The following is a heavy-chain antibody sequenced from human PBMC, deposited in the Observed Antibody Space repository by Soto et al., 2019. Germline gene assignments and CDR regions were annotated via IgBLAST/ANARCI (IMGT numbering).Heavy chain of an antibody. CDR3: ARGIVVVPAAMAAYMDV. Sequence: GGSLRLSCAASGFTFSSYSMNWVRQAPGKGLEWVSSIRSSSSYIYYADSVKGRFTISRDNAKNSLYLQMNSLSAEDTAVYYCARGIVVVPAAMAAYMDVWGKGTPVTVSS. CDR2: IRSSSSYI. CDR1: GFTFSSYS. D-gene: IGHD2-2*01. J-gene: IGHJ6*03. V-gene: IGHV3-21*01.